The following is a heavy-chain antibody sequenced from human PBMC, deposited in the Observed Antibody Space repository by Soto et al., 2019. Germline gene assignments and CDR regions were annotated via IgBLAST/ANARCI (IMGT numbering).Heavy chain of an antibody. D-gene: IGHD3-10*01. Sequence: SETLSLTCAVYGGSFSGYYWSWIRQPPGKGLEWIGEINHSGSTNYNPSLKSRVTISVDTSKNQFSLKLSSVTAADTAVYYCARGELLWFGERGYYYYYGMDVWGQGTKVTVYS. CDR1: GGSFSGYY. V-gene: IGHV4-34*01. J-gene: IGHJ6*02. CDR3: ARGELLWFGERGYYYYYGMDV. CDR2: INHSGST.